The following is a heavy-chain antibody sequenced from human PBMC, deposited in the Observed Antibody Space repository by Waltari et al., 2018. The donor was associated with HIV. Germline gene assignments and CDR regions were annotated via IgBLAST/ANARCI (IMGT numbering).Heavy chain of an antibody. Sequence: EVLLVESGGGLVQPGGSLRLSCPASGFMFTSHWMSWVRQAPGKGLEWVANIKQDGSEKYYVDSVNGRFTISRDNAKNSLYLQMNSLRAEDTAMYYCATSRTFDYWGQGTLVTVSS. V-gene: IGHV3-7*01. CDR3: ATSRTFDY. J-gene: IGHJ4*02. CDR2: IKQDGSEK. CDR1: GFMFTSHW. D-gene: IGHD2-2*01.